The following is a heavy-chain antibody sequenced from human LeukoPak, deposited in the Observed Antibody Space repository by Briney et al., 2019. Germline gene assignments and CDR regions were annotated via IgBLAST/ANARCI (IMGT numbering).Heavy chain of an antibody. V-gene: IGHV1-69*05. Sequence: GASVKVSCKAPGGTFCSYAVSWVRQAPGQGLEWLGRIIPIFGTANYAQKFQGRVTITTDESTSTAYMELSSLRSEDTAVYYCVIPYYYDSSGYQSDYWGQGTLVTVSS. CDR1: GGTFCSYA. J-gene: IGHJ4*02. CDR2: IIPIFGTA. CDR3: VIPYYYDSSGYQSDY. D-gene: IGHD3-22*01.